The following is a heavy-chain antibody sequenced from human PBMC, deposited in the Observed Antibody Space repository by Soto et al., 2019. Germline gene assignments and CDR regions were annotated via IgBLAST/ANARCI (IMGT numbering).Heavy chain of an antibody. CDR3: ARLGVLVPAAPSGNSGGFDP. J-gene: IGHJ5*02. CDR2: IYSGGST. V-gene: IGHV3-66*01. Sequence: EVQLVESGGGLVQPGGSLRLSCAASGFTVSSNYMSWVRQAPGKGLEWVSVIYSGGSTYYADSVKGRFTISRDNSKNTLYLQMHSLRAEDTAVYYCARLGVLVPAAPSGNSGGFDPWGQGTLVTVSS. CDR1: GFTVSSNY. D-gene: IGHD2-2*01.